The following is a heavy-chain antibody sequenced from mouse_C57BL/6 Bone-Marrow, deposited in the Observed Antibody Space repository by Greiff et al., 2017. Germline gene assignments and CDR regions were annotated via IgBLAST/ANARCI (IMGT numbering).Heavy chain of an antibody. CDR3: ARIGLYYYGSKAY. CDR2: IYPRSGNT. J-gene: IGHJ3*01. CDR1: GYTFTSYG. D-gene: IGHD1-1*01. Sequence: LEESGAELARPGASVKLSCKASGYTFTSYGISWVKQRTGQGLEWIGEIYPRSGNTYYNEKFKGKATLTADKSSSTAYMELRSLTSEDSAVYFCARIGLYYYGSKAYWGQGTLVTVSA. V-gene: IGHV1-81*01.